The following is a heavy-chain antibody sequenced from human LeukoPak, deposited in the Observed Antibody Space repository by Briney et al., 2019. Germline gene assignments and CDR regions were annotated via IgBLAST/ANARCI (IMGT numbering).Heavy chain of an antibody. D-gene: IGHD1-26*01. CDR3: AKDVRVGGGGMDV. J-gene: IGHJ6*02. CDR1: GFTFSTYA. V-gene: IGHV3-23*01. CDR2: ISDSGANK. Sequence: GGSLRLSCAASGFTFSTYAMTWVRQAPGKGLEWVSLISDSGANKHYADSVKGRFTISRDNSKNTVSLQMNSLRAEDTAVYYCAKDVRVGGGGMDVWGQGTPVTVS.